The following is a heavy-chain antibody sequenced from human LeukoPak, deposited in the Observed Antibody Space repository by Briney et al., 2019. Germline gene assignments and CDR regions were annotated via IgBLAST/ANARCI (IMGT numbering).Heavy chain of an antibody. CDR2: ISAYNGNT. D-gene: IGHD2-2*02. CDR3: ASTYCSSTSCYNYYMDV. V-gene: IGHV1-18*01. J-gene: IGHJ6*03. Sequence: ASVEVSCKASGYTFTSYGINWVRQAPGQGLEWMGWISAYNGNTNYAQKLQGRVTMTTDTSTSTAYMELRSLRSDDTAVYYCASTYCSSTSCYNYYMDVWGKGTTVTVSS. CDR1: GYTFTSYG.